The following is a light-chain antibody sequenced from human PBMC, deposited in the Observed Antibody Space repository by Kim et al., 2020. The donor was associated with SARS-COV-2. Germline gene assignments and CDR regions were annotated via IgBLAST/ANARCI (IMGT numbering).Light chain of an antibody. CDR1: QDIANS. J-gene: IGKJ1*01. Sequence: ASVGDRATITCRASQDIANSLAWYQQKPGTVPKVLIYGASTLQSGVPSRFSGSGSGTEFTLTIGSLQTEDVATYYCQKYNSAPWTFGPGTKVDIK. CDR2: GAS. V-gene: IGKV1-27*01. CDR3: QKYNSAPWT.